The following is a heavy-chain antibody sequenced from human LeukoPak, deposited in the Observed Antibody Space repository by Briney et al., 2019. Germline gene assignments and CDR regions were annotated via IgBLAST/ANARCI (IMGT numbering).Heavy chain of an antibody. CDR1: GFTFSSYA. CDR3: ARDRGGGYSYGVDY. Sequence: GRSLRLSCAASGFTFSSYAMHWVRQAPGKGLEWVAVISYDGSNKYYADSVKGRFTISRDNSKSTLYLQMNSLRAEDTAVYYCARDRGGGYSYGVDYWGQGTLVTVSS. J-gene: IGHJ4*02. D-gene: IGHD5-18*01. CDR2: ISYDGSNK. V-gene: IGHV3-30*04.